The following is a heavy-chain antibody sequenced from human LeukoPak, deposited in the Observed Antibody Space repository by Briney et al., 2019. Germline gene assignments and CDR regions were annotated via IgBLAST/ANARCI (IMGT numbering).Heavy chain of an antibody. CDR2: ISGSGGST. CDR1: GFTFSSYA. J-gene: IGHJ3*02. CDR3: ARDWPSEWQQLPEYDGVDI. V-gene: IGHV3-23*01. D-gene: IGHD6-13*01. Sequence: GGSLRLSCAASGFTFSSYAMSWVRQPPGKGLEWVSTISGSGGSTYYADSVKGRFTIYRDNSKNTLYLQMNSLSAEETAVYYCARDWPSEWQQLPEYDGVDIWGQGTMVTVSS.